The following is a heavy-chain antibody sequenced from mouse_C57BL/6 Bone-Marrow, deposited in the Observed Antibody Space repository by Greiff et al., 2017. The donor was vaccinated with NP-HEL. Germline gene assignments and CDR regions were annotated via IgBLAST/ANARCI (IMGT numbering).Heavy chain of an antibody. CDR2: INPSTGGT. D-gene: IGHD2-3*01. J-gene: IGHJ4*01. V-gene: IGHV1-42*01. CDR1: GYSFTGYY. CDR3: ARDDYYVGAMDY. Sequence: VQLQQSGPELVKPGASVKISCKASGYSFTGYYMNWVKQSPEKSLEWIGEINPSTGGTTYNQKFKAKATLTVDKSSSTAYMQLKSLTSEDSAVYYCARDDYYVGAMDYWGQGTSVTVSS.